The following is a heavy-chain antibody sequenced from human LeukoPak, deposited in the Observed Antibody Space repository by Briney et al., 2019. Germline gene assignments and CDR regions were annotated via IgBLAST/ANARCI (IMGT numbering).Heavy chain of an antibody. V-gene: IGHV3-9*01. Sequence: GGSLRLSCAASGFTFDDYAMHWVRQAPGKGLEWVSGISWNSGSIGYADSVKGRFTISRDNAKNSLYLQMNSLRAEDTALYYCAKDITYSSGRSLDYWGQGTLVTVSS. CDR2: ISWNSGSI. J-gene: IGHJ4*02. D-gene: IGHD6-19*01. CDR3: AKDITYSSGRSLDY. CDR1: GFTFDDYA.